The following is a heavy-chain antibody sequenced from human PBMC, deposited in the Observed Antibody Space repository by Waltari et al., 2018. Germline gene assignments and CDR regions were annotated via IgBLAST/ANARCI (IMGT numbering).Heavy chain of an antibody. CDR3: ARLDPNGFDDS. D-gene: IGHD2-8*01. V-gene: IGHV4-39*01. CDR2: MYITGLS. Sequence: QLPLQESGPGLVKPSEPLSLTCFVSGDPMKSRSYSWGWIRQSPGRGLEWVGQMYITGLSEYNPSLRSRVSISIDRSKSQFSLTLTSLTAADTAVYHCARLDPNGFDDSWGQGTLVTVST. J-gene: IGHJ4*02. CDR1: GDPMKSRSYS.